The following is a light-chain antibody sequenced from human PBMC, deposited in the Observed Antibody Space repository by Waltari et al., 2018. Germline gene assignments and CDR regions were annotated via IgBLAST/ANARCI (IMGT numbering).Light chain of an antibody. Sequence: DIQMTQSPYTLSASVGDRVTITCRASQTINTWLAWYQQKPGKAPNLLIYRTSTLESGVPSRFSGSGSGTEFTLTISSLQPDDFATYYCQQAWTFGQGTKVEIK. V-gene: IGKV1-5*03. CDR1: QTINTW. CDR2: RTS. CDR3: QQAWT. J-gene: IGKJ1*01.